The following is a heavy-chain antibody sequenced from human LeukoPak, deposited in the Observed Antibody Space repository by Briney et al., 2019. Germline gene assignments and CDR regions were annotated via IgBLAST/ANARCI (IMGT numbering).Heavy chain of an antibody. CDR1: GFNFRYYA. CDR3: AKQNSRGFDY. CDR2: ISEGADIT. Sequence: GGSLRLSCAASGFNFRYYAMTWVRQAPGKGLECVSGISEGADITYYGGSVKGRFTISRDNSKNTLYLQMNSLRAEDTAVYYCAKQNSRGFDYWGHGTLVTVSS. V-gene: IGHV3-23*01. D-gene: IGHD2/OR15-2a*01. J-gene: IGHJ4*01.